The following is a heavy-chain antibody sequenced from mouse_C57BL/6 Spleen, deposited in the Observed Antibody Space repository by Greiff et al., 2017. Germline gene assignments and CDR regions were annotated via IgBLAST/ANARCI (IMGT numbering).Heavy chain of an antibody. Sequence: VKLMESGAELVRPGTSVKMSCKASGYTFTNYWIGWAKQRPGHGLEWIGDIYPGGGYTNYNEKFKGKATLTADKSSSTAYMQFSSLTSEDSAIYYWARRGELGRGGFAYWGQGTLVTVSA. V-gene: IGHV1-63*01. J-gene: IGHJ3*01. CDR1: GYTFTNYW. CDR3: ARRGELGRGGFAY. CDR2: IYPGGGYT. D-gene: IGHD4-1*01.